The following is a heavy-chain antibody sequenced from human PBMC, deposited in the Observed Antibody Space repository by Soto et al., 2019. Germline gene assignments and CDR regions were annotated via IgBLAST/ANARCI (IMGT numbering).Heavy chain of an antibody. D-gene: IGHD1-26*01. CDR1: GYTFSDYY. CDR3: LRGSPDSGLGELAVPSGTVC. J-gene: IGHJ4*02. V-gene: IGHV1-2*02. CDR2: MHPNNGGT. Sequence: ASVKVSCTASGYTFSDYYLHWVRQAPGQALEWVGWMHPNNGGTNYAQKFRGRVTMTRDTSITTAFMELSSLSADDTAVYYCLRGSPDSGLGELAVPSGTVCWGQTLLVTLSS.